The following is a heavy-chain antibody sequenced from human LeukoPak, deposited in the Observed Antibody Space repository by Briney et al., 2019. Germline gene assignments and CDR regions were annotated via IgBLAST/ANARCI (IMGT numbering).Heavy chain of an antibody. D-gene: IGHD2-2*01. CDR1: GFTFHDYA. J-gene: IGHJ5*02. CDR2: ISGDGGQR. V-gene: IGHV3-43*02. CDR3: ALEPLGYCSTSSCPRWFDP. Sequence: GGALRLSCAASGFTFHDYAMHWVRQTPRKGLECLCVISGDGGQRYYAETVKGRFTISRDNSIKSMYLQMNGLRTEDTALYYCALEPLGYCSTSSCPRWFDPRGQGTLVTVSS.